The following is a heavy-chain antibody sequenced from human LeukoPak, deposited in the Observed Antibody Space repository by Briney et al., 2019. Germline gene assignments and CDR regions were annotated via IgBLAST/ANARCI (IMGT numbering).Heavy chain of an antibody. Sequence: KPGGSLRLSCAASGFTFSSYWMHWVRQAPGKGLEWVSAISGSGGSTYYADSVKGRFTISRDNSKNTLYLQMNSLRAEDTAVYYCAKRHYYDSSGYRDWGQGTLVTVSS. D-gene: IGHD3-22*01. CDR3: AKRHYYDSSGYRD. V-gene: IGHV3-23*01. CDR2: ISGSGGST. J-gene: IGHJ4*02. CDR1: GFTFSSYW.